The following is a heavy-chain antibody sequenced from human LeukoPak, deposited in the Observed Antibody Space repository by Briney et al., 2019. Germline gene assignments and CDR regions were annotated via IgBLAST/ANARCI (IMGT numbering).Heavy chain of an antibody. V-gene: IGHV3-7*01. CDR3: SGGSGSLMDV. D-gene: IGHD6-19*01. CDR1: GFTFNTYW. J-gene: IGHJ6*03. CDR2: IKKDGSET. Sequence: GGSLRLSCAASGFTFNTYWMNWVRQAPGKGLEWVANIKKDGSETYYVDSVRGRFTISRDNAKNSLYLQINGLTVEDTAVYYCSGGSGSLMDVWGKGTTVTVSS.